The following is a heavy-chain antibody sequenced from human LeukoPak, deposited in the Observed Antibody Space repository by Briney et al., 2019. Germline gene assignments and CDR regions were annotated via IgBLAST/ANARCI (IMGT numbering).Heavy chain of an antibody. CDR1: GFTFSDYY. V-gene: IGHV3-11*01. D-gene: IGHD3-3*01. CDR2: ISSSGSTI. Sequence: SGGSLRLSCAASGFTFSDYYMSWIRQAPGKGLEWVSYISSSGSTIYYADSVKGRFTISRDNAKNSRYLQMNSLRAEDTAVYYCATYYDFWSGYPGGYYFDYWGQGTLVTVSS. CDR3: ATYYDFWSGYPGGYYFDY. J-gene: IGHJ4*02.